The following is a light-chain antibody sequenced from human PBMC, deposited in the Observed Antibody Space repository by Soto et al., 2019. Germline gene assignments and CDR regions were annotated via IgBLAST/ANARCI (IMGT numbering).Light chain of an antibody. J-gene: IGKJ4*01. Sequence: ETVLTQSPGTLSLSPGERATLYCRASQSVSTRFLAWYQQKPGQTPRLLIYGASTRATGIPDRFSGSGSGTDFTLSVSRLEPEDFAVYYCQQFGDSLTFGGGTKVEI. V-gene: IGKV3-20*01. CDR1: QSVSTRF. CDR3: QQFGDSLT. CDR2: GAS.